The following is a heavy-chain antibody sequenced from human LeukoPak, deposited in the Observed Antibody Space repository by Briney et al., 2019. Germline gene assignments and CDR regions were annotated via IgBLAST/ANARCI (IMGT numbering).Heavy chain of an antibody. CDR3: AKGAKVGPAAMDY. Sequence: GGSLRLSCAASGFTFSSYAMSWVRQAPGKGLEWVSGISGSGGSTCYADSVKGRFTISRDNSKNTLYLQMNSLRAEDTAVYYCAKGAKVGPAAMDYWGQGTLVTVSS. J-gene: IGHJ4*02. V-gene: IGHV3-23*01. D-gene: IGHD2-2*01. CDR2: ISGSGGST. CDR1: GFTFSSYA.